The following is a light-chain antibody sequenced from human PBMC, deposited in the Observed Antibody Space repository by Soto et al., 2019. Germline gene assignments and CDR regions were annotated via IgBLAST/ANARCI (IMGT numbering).Light chain of an antibody. J-gene: IGKJ5*01. V-gene: IGKV1-9*01. CDR1: QGISSY. CDR3: QQLNSYPRIT. CDR2: AAS. Sequence: DIQLTQSPFFLSASVGDRVTITCRASQGISSYLAWYQQKPGKAPKLLIYAASTLQSGVPSRFSGSGSGTEFTLTISSLQPEDFATYYCQQLNSYPRITFGQGTRLEIK.